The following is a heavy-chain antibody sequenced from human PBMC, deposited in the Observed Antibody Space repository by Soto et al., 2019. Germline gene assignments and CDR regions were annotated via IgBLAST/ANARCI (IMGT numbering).Heavy chain of an antibody. Sequence: PSETLSLTCAVSGGSISSTNWWSWVRQPPGKGLEWIGEIYQSGSTNYNPSLKSRVIIPVDRPQNQFSLNLISVTAADTAVYYCEILTRTGSNFWGGYSRPPFVFDIWGQGTLVT. J-gene: IGHJ3*02. D-gene: IGHD3-3*01. CDR1: GGSISSTNW. CDR2: IYQSGST. CDR3: EILTRTGSNFWGGYSRPPFVFDI. V-gene: IGHV4-4*02.